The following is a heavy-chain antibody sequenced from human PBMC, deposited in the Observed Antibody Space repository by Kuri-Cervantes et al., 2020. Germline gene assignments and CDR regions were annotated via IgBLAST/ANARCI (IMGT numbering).Heavy chain of an antibody. D-gene: IGHD6-6*01. CDR2: IKQDGGDK. V-gene: IGHV3-7*03. CDR1: GFTFSRYW. J-gene: IGHJ4*02. CDR3: ASRGLSSSSPVDY. Sequence: GESLKISCAASGFTFSRYWMSWVRQAPGKGLEWVANIKQDGGDKYYVESVKGRFTISRDNAKNSLYLQMNSLRAEDTAVYYCASRGLSSSSPVDYWGQGTLVTVSS.